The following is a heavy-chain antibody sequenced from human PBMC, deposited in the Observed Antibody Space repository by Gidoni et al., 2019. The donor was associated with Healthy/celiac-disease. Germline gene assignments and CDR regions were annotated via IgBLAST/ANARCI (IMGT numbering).Heavy chain of an antibody. D-gene: IGHD3-10*01. J-gene: IGHJ4*02. CDR3: ARHGVWFGELQP. V-gene: IGHV4-39*01. CDR1: GGSISSSSYY. CDR2: IYYSGST. Sequence: QLQLQESGPGLVKPSETLSLTCTVSGGSISSSSYYWGWIRQPPGKGLEWIGSIYYSGSTYYNPSLKSRVTISVDTSKNQFSLKLSSVTAADTAVYYCARHGVWFGELQPWGQGTLVTVSS.